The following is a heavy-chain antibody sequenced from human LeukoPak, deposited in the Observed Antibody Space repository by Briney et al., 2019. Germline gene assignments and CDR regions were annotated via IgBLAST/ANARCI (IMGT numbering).Heavy chain of an antibody. D-gene: IGHD3-10*01. CDR2: ISSSSSAI. V-gene: IGHV3-48*01. CDR3: ARGLLWFGETPMGNWFDP. J-gene: IGHJ5*02. CDR1: GFTFSDYN. Sequence: GGSLRLSCAASGFTFSDYNMNWVRQAPGKGLEWVSYISSSSSAIYYADSVKGRFTISRDNAKNSLFLQMNSLGVEDTAFYYCARGLLWFGETPMGNWFDPWGQGTLVTVPS.